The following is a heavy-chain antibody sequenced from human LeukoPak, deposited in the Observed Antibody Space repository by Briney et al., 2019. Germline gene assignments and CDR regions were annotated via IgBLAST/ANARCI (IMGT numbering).Heavy chain of an antibody. Sequence: PSETLSLTCTVSGGSISSYYWSWIRQPAGKGLEWIGRIYTSGSTNYNPSLKSRVTMSVDTSKNQFSLKLSSVTAADTAVYYCARDGAARLFPDRVHYYYYGMDVWGQGTTVTVSS. J-gene: IGHJ6*02. CDR1: GGSISSYY. V-gene: IGHV4-4*07. CDR2: IYTSGST. D-gene: IGHD6-6*01. CDR3: ARDGAARLFPDRVHYYYYGMDV.